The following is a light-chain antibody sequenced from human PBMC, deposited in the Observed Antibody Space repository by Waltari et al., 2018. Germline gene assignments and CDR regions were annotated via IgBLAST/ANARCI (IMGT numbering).Light chain of an antibody. CDR2: AAS. CDR3: LQDYNYPWT. CDR1: QGIRYD. Sequence: AIQMTQSPSSLSASVGDRFTITCRASQGIRYDLGWYQQTPGKAPKLLIFAASTLQSGVPSRFSGSGSGTDFTLTISSLQPEDFATYYCLQDYNYPWTFGQGTKVEIK. J-gene: IGKJ1*01. V-gene: IGKV1-6*01.